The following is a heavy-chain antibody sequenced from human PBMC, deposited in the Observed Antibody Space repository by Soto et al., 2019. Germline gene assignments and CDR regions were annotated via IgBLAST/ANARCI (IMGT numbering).Heavy chain of an antibody. CDR2: ISISSNYI. Sequence: GGSLRLSCAASGFTFSNYSMNWVRQAPGKGLEWVSSISISSNYIYYADSVKGRFTISRDNAKNSLYLQMNSLRAEDTAVYYCAKDGTATNRWVYYFDYWGQGTPVTVSS. CDR1: GFTFSNYS. D-gene: IGHD1-1*01. CDR3: AKDGTATNRWVYYFDY. J-gene: IGHJ4*02. V-gene: IGHV3-21*01.